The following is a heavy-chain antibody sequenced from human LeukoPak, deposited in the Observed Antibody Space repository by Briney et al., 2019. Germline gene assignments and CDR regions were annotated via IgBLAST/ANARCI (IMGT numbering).Heavy chain of an antibody. CDR3: ARDSGSSFDY. CDR1: GGSISGYY. J-gene: IGHJ4*02. Sequence: SSETLSLTCTVSGGSISGYYWNWIRQPPGKGLEWIGYIYYSGSTNYNPSLKSRVTMSLDTSKNQFSLKLSSVTAADTAVYHCARDSGSSFDYWGQGTLVTVSS. D-gene: IGHD2-15*01. V-gene: IGHV4-59*01. CDR2: IYYSGST.